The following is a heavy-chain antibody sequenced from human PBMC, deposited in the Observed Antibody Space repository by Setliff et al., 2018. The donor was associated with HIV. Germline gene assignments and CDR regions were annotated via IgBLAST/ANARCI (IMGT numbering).Heavy chain of an antibody. Sequence: ASVKVSCKTSGYSFKTYSIDWVRQAPGQGLEWMGRINPRGGDTDFAQKFQGRLTLTSDTSTSTVYMEVTSLRSEDTALYFCARGGYEYWGQGTLVTVSS. CDR3: ARGGYEY. V-gene: IGHV1-46*02. J-gene: IGHJ4*02. CDR2: INPRGGDT. D-gene: IGHD2-15*01. CDR1: GYSFKTYS.